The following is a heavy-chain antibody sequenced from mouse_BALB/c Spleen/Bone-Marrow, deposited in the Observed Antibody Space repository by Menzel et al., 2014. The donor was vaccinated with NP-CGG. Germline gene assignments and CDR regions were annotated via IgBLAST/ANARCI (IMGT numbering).Heavy chain of an antibody. CDR3: ARSDYRYDPFAY. Sequence: VQLQQSGAELVMPGASVKMSCKASGYTFTDYWMHWVKQRPGQGLEWIGAIDTSDSYTSYNQKFKGKATLTVDESSSTAYMQLSSLTSKDYAVYCCARSDYRYDPFAYWGQGTLVTVSA. CDR1: GYTFTDYW. J-gene: IGHJ3*01. D-gene: IGHD2-14*01. V-gene: IGHV1-69*01. CDR2: IDTSDSYT.